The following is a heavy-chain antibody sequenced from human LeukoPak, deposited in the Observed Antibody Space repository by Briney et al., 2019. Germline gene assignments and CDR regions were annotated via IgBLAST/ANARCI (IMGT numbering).Heavy chain of an antibody. V-gene: IGHV3-23*01. J-gene: IGHJ4*02. CDR3: AKDHGVGAFDY. D-gene: IGHD1-26*01. CDR2: FSGSGGRT. CDR1: GFTFSSYA. Sequence: GGSLRLSCAASGFTFSSYAMSWVRQAPGKGLEWVSSFSGSGGRTYYADSVKGRFTISRDNSKNTLYLQMNSLRAEDTAVYYCAKDHGVGAFDYWGQGTLVTVSS.